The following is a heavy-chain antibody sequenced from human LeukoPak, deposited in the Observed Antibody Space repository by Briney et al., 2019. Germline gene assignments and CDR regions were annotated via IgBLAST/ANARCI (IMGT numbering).Heavy chain of an antibody. CDR1: GGSISSYY. V-gene: IGHV4-59*01. CDR2: IYYSGST. CDR3: ARATVVTLLFDY. J-gene: IGHJ4*02. Sequence: SETLSLTCTVSGGSISSYYWSWIRQPPGKGLERIGYIYYSGSTNYNPSLKSRVTISVDTSKNQFSLKLSSVTAADTAVYYCARATVVTLLFDYWGQGTLVTVSS. D-gene: IGHD4-23*01.